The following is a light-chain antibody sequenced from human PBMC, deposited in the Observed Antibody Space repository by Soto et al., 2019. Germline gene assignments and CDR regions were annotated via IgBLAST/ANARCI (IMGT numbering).Light chain of an antibody. V-gene: IGKV3-15*01. J-gene: IGKJ5*01. CDR1: QSVDHS. CDR3: QQFHRWPIT. Sequence: EVVMTQSPGTLSVSPGERATLSCRASQSVDHSLAWYQEKPGQAPRLLIHTASTRATGVPARFSGGGSGTEFTLTIRSQQSEDFEVYYCQQFHRWPITFGQGTRLEI. CDR2: TAS.